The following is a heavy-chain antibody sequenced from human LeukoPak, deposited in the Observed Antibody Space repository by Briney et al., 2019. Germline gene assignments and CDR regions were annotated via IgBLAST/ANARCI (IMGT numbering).Heavy chain of an antibody. D-gene: IGHD5-12*01. CDR2: IDYSGDT. CDR1: GGSISTHY. J-gene: IGHJ4*02. Sequence: PSETLSLTCTVSGGSISTHYWSWLRQPPGKGLEWIGHIDYSGDTNYNPSLMSRVTISVDTSKNQFSLRLSSVTAPDTAVYYCVRRGVVATPDANFWGQGTLVTVSS. V-gene: IGHV4-59*11. CDR3: VRRGVVATPDANF.